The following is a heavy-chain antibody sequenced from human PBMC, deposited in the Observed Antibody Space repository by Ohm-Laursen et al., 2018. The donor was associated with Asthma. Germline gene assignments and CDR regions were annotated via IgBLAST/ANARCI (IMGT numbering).Heavy chain of an antibody. CDR2: ISLHGSSI. J-gene: IGHJ6*02. CDR1: GFTVGSDY. V-gene: IGHV3-74*01. Sequence: SLRLSCAASGFTVGSDYMTWVRQAPGKGLVWVSRISLHGSSISHADSVKGRFTISTDSAKNTLYLQMNSLRPEDTAVYYCASTSSYSYYYGMDVWGQGTTAIVSS. CDR3: ASTSSYSYYYGMDV.